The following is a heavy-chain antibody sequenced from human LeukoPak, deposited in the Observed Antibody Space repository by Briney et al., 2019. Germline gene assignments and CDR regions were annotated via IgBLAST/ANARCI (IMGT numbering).Heavy chain of an antibody. V-gene: IGHV3-30-3*01. J-gene: IGHJ5*02. CDR1: GFTFSSYA. Sequence: GALRLSCAASGFTFSSYAMHWVRQAPGKGLEWVAVISYDGSNKYYADSVKGRFTISRDNSKNTLYLQMNSLRAEDTAVYYCAKGALSPSRYYSGSSNYYNWFDPWGQGTLVTVSS. D-gene: IGHD1-26*01. CDR3: AKGALSPSRYYSGSSNYYNWFDP. CDR2: ISYDGSNK.